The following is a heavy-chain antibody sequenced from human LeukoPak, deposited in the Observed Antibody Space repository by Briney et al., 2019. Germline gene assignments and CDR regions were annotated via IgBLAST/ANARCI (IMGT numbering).Heavy chain of an antibody. CDR3: ARARRDGYNWDLNSDAFDI. Sequence: SVKVSCKASGGTFSSYAISWVRQAPGQGLEWMGRIIPILGIANYAQKFQGRVTITADKSTSTAYMELSSLRSEDTAVYYCARARRDGYNWDLNSDAFDIWGQGTMVTVSS. J-gene: IGHJ3*02. V-gene: IGHV1-69*04. CDR2: IIPILGIA. CDR1: GGTFSSYA. D-gene: IGHD5-24*01.